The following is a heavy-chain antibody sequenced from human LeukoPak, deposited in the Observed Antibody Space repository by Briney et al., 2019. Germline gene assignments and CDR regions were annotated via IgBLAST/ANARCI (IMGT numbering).Heavy chain of an antibody. V-gene: IGHV4-61*08. CDR1: GGSVSSADYY. CDR2: IYHTGSN. CDR3: ASRIGYSYGIDY. D-gene: IGHD5-18*01. Sequence: KSSETLSLTCTVSGGSVSSADYYWSWIRHPPGKPLEWIGYIYHTGSNNYKYSLKSRVTISEDTSKNQFSLKLSSVTAADTAVYYCASRIGYSYGIDYWGQGTLVTVSS. J-gene: IGHJ4*02.